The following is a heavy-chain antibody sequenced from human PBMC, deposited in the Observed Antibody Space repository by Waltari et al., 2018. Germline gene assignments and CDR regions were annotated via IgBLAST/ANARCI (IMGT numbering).Heavy chain of an antibody. CDR2: INPKNGDA. J-gene: IGHJ4*02. V-gene: IGHV1-2*02. D-gene: IGHD1-26*01. Sequence: QVQLVQSGTEVTKPGASVRVSCQASGYTFSDYHLHWVRQTPGQGFEWMGWINPKNGDASYAQNFLGRVTMTRDTSINTAYMDLSGLRSDDAAVFYCARDPGPIVGAPDFWGQGTLVTVSS. CDR1: GYTFSDYH. CDR3: ARDPGPIVGAPDF.